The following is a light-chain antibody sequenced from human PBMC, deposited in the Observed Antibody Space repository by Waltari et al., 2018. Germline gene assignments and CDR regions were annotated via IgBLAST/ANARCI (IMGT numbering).Light chain of an antibody. V-gene: IGLV2-23*02. CDR1: SSDVGGYNY. J-gene: IGLJ1*01. CDR2: DVS. Sequence: QSALTQPASVSGSPGQSITISCTGTSSDVGGYNYVSWYQQHPGKAPKLRIYDVSKRPSGVSTRFSGSKSGNTASLTISGLQAEDEADYYCCSYAGSSTYVFGPGTKVTVL. CDR3: CSYAGSSTYV.